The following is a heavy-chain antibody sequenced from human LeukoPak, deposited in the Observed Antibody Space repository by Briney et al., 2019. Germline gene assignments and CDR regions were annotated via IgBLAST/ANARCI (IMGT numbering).Heavy chain of an antibody. D-gene: IGHD3-3*01. CDR3: RGFRLEGYYYYYYGMDV. J-gene: IGHJ6*02. CDR2: IYSGGNT. Sequence: GGSLRLSCAASGFTVSSNYMSWVRQAPGKGLEWVSLIYSGGNTYYADSVKGRFTISRDNSKNTLYLQMNSLRAEDTAVYYCRGFRLEGYYYYYYGMDVWGQGTTVTVSS. CDR1: GFTVSSNY. V-gene: IGHV3-66*02.